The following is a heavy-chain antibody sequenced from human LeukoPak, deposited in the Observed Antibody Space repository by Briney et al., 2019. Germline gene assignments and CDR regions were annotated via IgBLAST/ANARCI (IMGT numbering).Heavy chain of an antibody. J-gene: IGHJ4*02. D-gene: IGHD2-2*01. V-gene: IGHV3-23*01. CDR2: ISGSGGST. Sequence: PGGSLRLSCAASGFTFSSYAMSWVRQAPGKGLEWVSAISGSGGSTYYADSVKGRFTISRDNSKNTLYLQMDSLRAEDTAVYYCAKDDGSTSCFDYWGQGTLVTVSS. CDR3: AKDDGSTSCFDY. CDR1: GFTFSSYA.